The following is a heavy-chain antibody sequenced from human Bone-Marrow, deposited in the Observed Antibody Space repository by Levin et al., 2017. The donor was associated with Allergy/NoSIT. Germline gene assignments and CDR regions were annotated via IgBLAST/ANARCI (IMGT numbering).Heavy chain of an antibody. CDR3: ARSTYSSGWYLNWFDP. J-gene: IGHJ5*02. Sequence: PGGSLRLSCAASGFTFSSYSMNWVRQAPGKGLEWVSSISSSSSYIYYADSVKGRFTISRDNAKNSLYLQMNSLRAEDTAVYYCARSTYSSGWYLNWFDPWGQGTLVTVSS. V-gene: IGHV3-21*01. CDR2: ISSSSSYI. CDR1: GFTFSSYS. D-gene: IGHD6-19*01.